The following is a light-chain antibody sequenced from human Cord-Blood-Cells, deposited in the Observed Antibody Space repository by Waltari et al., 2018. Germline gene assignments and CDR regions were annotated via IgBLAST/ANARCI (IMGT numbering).Light chain of an antibody. V-gene: IGKV1-33*01. CDR1: QDISNY. CDR2: DAS. CDR3: QQYDNLPYT. J-gene: IGKJ2*01. Sequence: IQMTQSPSSLSASVGDRVTITCQASQDISNYLNWYQQKPGKAPKLRIYDASNLETGVPSRFSGSGSGTDFTFAISSLQPEDIATYYCQQYDNLPYTFGQGTKLEIK.